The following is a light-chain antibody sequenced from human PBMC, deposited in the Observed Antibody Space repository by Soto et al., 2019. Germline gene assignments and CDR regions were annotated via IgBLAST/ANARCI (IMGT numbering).Light chain of an antibody. CDR3: AQGLASPCT. J-gene: IGKJ4*01. V-gene: IGKV2-28*01. CDR1: YTLLGSSGYNY. Sequence: IVLTQSPLSLPVTPGEPASISCRSRYTLLGSSGYNYLNWYLQRPGQSPQVLIYLASNRASGVPGRFSSSGSGPDFTLTIGREEAEYVGVYVRAQGLASPCTFGGGTKGEI. CDR2: LAS.